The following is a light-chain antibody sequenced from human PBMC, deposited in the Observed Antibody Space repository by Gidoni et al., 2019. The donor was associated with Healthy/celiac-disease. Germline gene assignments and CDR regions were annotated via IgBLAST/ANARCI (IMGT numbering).Light chain of an antibody. Sequence: SYVLTPPPSVSVDPGKTARVTCGGNNIGSKSVHWYQQKPGQAPVLVVYDDSDQPSGIPERFSGSNSGNTSTLTISRVEAGDEADYYWQVWDSSSDHVVFGGGTKLTVL. CDR3: QVWDSSSDHVV. J-gene: IGLJ2*01. V-gene: IGLV3-21*03. CDR1: NIGSKS. CDR2: DDS.